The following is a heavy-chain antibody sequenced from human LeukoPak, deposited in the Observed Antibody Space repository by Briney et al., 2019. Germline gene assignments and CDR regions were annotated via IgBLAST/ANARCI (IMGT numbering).Heavy chain of an antibody. D-gene: IGHD1-1*01. Sequence: GGSLRLSCVPSGITFSNSALSWVRQAPGKGLEWVSTITKSGDQTHYADSVRGLFTISRDIFKNTLYLQMNSLRAEDTAVYYCARGTSYPAVYFDYWGQGTLVTVSS. CDR2: ITKSGDQT. CDR1: GITFSNSA. V-gene: IGHV3-23*01. CDR3: ARGTSYPAVYFDY. J-gene: IGHJ4*02.